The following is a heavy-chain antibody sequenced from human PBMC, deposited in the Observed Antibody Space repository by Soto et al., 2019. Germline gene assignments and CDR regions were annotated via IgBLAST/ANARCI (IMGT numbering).Heavy chain of an antibody. CDR1: GYPFTSYG. D-gene: IGHD3-10*01. V-gene: IGHV1-18*04. CDR3: ARGRGITMVRGVD. CDR2: ISAYNGNT. J-gene: IGHJ4*02. Sequence: SVKVCCKASGYPFTSYGISLVRQAPGQGLEWMGRISAYNGNTNYAQKLQGRVTMTTGTSRSTAYMELRSLRSDDTAVYYFARGRGITMVRGVDWGQGTLVTVSS.